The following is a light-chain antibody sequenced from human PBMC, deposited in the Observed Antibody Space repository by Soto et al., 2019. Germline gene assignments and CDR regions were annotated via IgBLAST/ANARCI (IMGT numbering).Light chain of an antibody. CDR1: QSITSW. J-gene: IGKJ1*01. CDR3: QHRDT. CDR2: KAA. Sequence: DIQMTQSPSTLSASVGDRVTITCRASQSITSWLAGYQQKPGKAPKLLIYKAATLESGVPSRFSGSGSGTECTLTISSLQPDDFATYYCQHRDTFGQGTKVEIK. V-gene: IGKV1-5*03.